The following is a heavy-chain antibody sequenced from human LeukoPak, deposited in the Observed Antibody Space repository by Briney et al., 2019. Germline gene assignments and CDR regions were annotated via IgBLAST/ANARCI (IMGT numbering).Heavy chain of an antibody. Sequence: GGSLRLSCAASGFTFSSFAMSWVRQAPGKGLEWVSAISGSGGSTYYADSVKGRFTISRDNSKNTLSLQMNSLRAEDTTTYYCAKASNTWNYFDYWGQGTLVTVSS. CDR2: ISGSGGST. CDR3: AKASNTWNYFDY. CDR1: GFTFSSFA. V-gene: IGHV3-23*01. J-gene: IGHJ4*02. D-gene: IGHD1-1*01.